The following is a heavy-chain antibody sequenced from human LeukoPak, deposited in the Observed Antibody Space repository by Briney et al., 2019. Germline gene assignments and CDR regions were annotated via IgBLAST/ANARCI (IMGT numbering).Heavy chain of an antibody. V-gene: IGHV4-34*01. Sequence: SETLSLTCAVYGGPFSGYYWSWIRQPPGKGLEWIGEINHSGSTSYNPSLKSRVTISVDTSKNQFSLTLSSVTAADTAVYYCARLYFSRNVFIPARWDYWGQGTLVTVSS. CDR1: GGPFSGYY. CDR2: INHSGST. D-gene: IGHD3-3*01. CDR3: ARLYFSRNVFIPARWDY. J-gene: IGHJ4*02.